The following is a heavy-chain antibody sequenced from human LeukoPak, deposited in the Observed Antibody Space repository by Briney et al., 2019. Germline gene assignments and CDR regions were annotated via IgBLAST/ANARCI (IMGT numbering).Heavy chain of an antibody. CDR2: IKVDGSEK. J-gene: IGHJ4*02. CDR3: ARDQYDTWSRRGNFDS. V-gene: IGHV3-7*03. Sequence: GGSLRLSCAASGFTFSNYWMSWVRQAPGKGLEWVANIKVDGSEKYYLDSVKGRFTISRDNTKNSLYLQMNSLRAEDTAVFYCARDQYDTWSRRGNFDSWGQGTLVIVSS. D-gene: IGHD3-3*01. CDR1: GFTFSNYW.